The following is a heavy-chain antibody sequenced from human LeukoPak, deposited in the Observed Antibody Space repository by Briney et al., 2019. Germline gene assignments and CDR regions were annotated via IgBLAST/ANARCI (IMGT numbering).Heavy chain of an antibody. CDR1: GFTFSRHG. CDR2: ISPSGDIK. J-gene: IGHJ4*02. Sequence: GGSLRLSCVASGFTFSRHGMNWVRQAPGKGLEWVSGISPSGDIKYYVDSVKGRFTVSRDNSKNTLYLQMNSLRAEDTAVYYCAKFGRSISPVNWGQGTLVTVSS. CDR3: AKFGRSISPVN. V-gene: IGHV3-23*01. D-gene: IGHD3-16*01.